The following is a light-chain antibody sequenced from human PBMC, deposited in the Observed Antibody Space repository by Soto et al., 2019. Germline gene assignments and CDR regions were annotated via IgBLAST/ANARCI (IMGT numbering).Light chain of an antibody. Sequence: ELVLTQSPATLSLSPGERATLSCRASQSVSSYLAWYQQKPGQAPRLLIYDASNRATGIPARFSGSGSGTDFTLTISSLEPEDFAVYYCQQRSNWPPIWTFGQGT. J-gene: IGKJ1*01. CDR2: DAS. V-gene: IGKV3-11*01. CDR3: QQRSNWPPIWT. CDR1: QSVSSY.